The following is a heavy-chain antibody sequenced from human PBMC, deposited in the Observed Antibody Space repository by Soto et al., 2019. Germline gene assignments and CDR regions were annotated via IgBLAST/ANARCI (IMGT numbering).Heavy chain of an antibody. D-gene: IGHD3-16*02. CDR2: ISAYNGNT. V-gene: IGHV1-18*01. CDR3: ARDLGWTFGGVIVTRFDS. CDR1: GYTFTSYV. Sequence: QVQLVQSGAEVKKPGASVKVSCKASGYTFTSYVISWVRQAPGQGLEWMGWISAYNGNTNYGQKLQGRVTMTTDTSTSTAYMDLRSLRSDDTAVYYCARDLGWTFGGVIVTRFDSWGQGTLVTVSS. J-gene: IGHJ4*02.